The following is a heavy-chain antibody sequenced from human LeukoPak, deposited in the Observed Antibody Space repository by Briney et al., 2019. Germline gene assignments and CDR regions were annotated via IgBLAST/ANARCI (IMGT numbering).Heavy chain of an antibody. Sequence: SGGSLRLSCAASGFTFSNAWMSWVRQAPGKGREWVGRIKSKTDGGTTDYAAPVKGRFTISRDDSKDTLYLQMNSLKTEDTAVYYCSSSQISYYYGMDVWGQGTTVTVSS. CDR1: GFTFSNAW. CDR3: SSSQISYYYGMDV. CDR2: IKSKTDGGTT. J-gene: IGHJ6*02. V-gene: IGHV3-15*01. D-gene: IGHD2-15*01.